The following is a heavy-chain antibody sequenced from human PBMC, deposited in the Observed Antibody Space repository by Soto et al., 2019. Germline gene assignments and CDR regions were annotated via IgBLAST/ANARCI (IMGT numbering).Heavy chain of an antibody. CDR2: ISSSSSYI. CDR1: GFTFSSYS. Sequence: PVGSLRLSCAASGFTFSSYSMNWVRQAPGKGLEWVSSISSSSSYIYYADSVKGRFTISRDNAKNSLYLQMNSLRAEDTAVYYCAVSPEYYYDSSGYSPLDAFDIWGQGTMVTVSS. V-gene: IGHV3-21*01. D-gene: IGHD3-22*01. J-gene: IGHJ3*02. CDR3: AVSPEYYYDSSGYSPLDAFDI.